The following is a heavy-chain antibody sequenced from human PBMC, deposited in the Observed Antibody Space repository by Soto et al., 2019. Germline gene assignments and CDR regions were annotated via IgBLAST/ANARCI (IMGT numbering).Heavy chain of an antibody. CDR1: GFTFSNYG. D-gene: IGHD2-2*01. J-gene: IGHJ4*02. Sequence: EVQLVESGGGLVKPGGSLRLSCAASGFTFSNYGMNWVRQAPGKGLEWVSSISSSGNYMYYADSGKGRFTISRDNAKNSLYLQLTSLRAADRAVYYCARDCRSTSCYGWHFDYWGQGTLVTVSS. CDR2: ISSSGNYM. CDR3: ARDCRSTSCYGWHFDY. V-gene: IGHV3-21*01.